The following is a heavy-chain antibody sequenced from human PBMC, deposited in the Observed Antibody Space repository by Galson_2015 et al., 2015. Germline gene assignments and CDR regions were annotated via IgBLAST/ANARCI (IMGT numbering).Heavy chain of an antibody. J-gene: IGHJ6*03. CDR1: GGSFSGYY. CDR3: ARAPIVVVPAATDYYYMDV. Sequence: ETLSLTCAVYGGSFSGYYWSWIRQPPGKGLEWIGEINHSGSTNYNPSLKSRVTISVDTSKNQFSLKLSSVTAADTAVYYCARAPIVVVPAATDYYYMDVWGKGTTVTVSS. D-gene: IGHD2-2*01. V-gene: IGHV4-34*01. CDR2: INHSGST.